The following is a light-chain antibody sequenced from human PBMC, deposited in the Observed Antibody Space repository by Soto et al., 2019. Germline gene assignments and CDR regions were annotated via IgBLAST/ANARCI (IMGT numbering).Light chain of an antibody. CDR1: SSNIGNNF. CDR3: STWDASRSGRV. J-gene: IGLJ3*02. Sequence: QSVLTQPPSASGTPGQKVTISCSGASSNIGNNFVSWYQQVPGPAPKLLIYSDDQRPSGVPDRVSGSKSGTSAALASSGLRAEDEADDYCSTWDASRSGRVFGGGTKLTVL. CDR2: SDD. V-gene: IGLV1-47*02.